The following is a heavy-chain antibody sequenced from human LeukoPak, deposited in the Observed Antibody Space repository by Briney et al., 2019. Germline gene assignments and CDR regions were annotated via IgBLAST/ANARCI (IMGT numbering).Heavy chain of an antibody. J-gene: IGHJ4*02. D-gene: IGHD6-13*01. CDR2: INHSGST. CDR1: GGSFSGYY. Sequence: SETLSLTCAVYGGSFSGYYWSWIRQPPGKGLEWIGEINHSGSTNYNPSLKSRVTISVDTSKNQFSPKLSSVTAADTAVYYCARGRGESAAGPFDYWGQGTLVTVSS. V-gene: IGHV4-34*01. CDR3: ARGRGESAAGPFDY.